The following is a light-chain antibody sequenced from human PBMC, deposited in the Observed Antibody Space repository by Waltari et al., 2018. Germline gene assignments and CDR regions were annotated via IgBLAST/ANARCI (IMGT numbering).Light chain of an antibody. CDR1: QSVRSY. CDR2: DAS. J-gene: IGKJ5*01. CDR3: QQRSKWPIT. Sequence: EIVLTQSPATLSLSPGERATLSCRASQSVRSYLAWYQQKPGQAPRLLIYDASNRATGIPARFSGSGSGTDFTLTISSLEPEDFALYYCQQRSKWPITFGQGTRLEIK. V-gene: IGKV3-11*01.